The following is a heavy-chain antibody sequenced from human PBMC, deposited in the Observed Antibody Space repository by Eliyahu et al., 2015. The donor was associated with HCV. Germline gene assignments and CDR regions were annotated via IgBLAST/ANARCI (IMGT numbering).Heavy chain of an antibody. CDR3: SRVPHY. Sequence: EVQLVESGGGFIQPGXSXRLSCTASGXVLGXYAMGWFXQGPGKGLEWVAFIRSKPYGGAIEYAASVRGRFTVSRDDSKSVAYLQMTSLRTEDTAVYYCSRVPHYWGQGTLVTVSS. CDR2: IRSKPYGGAI. CDR1: GXVLGXYA. J-gene: IGHJ4*02. V-gene: IGHV3-49*03.